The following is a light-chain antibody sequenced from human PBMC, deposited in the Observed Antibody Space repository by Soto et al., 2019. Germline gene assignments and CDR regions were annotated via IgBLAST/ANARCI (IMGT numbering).Light chain of an antibody. CDR2: GNS. V-gene: IGLV1-40*01. Sequence: QSVLTQPPSVSGAPGQRVTISCTGSSSNIGAGYDVHWYQQLPGTAPKLLIYGNSNRPSGVPDRFSGSKSGTSASLTIFGLQAEDEADYYCNSHTSSSTRPYVFGTGTKVTVL. CDR1: SSNIGAGYD. J-gene: IGLJ1*01. CDR3: NSHTSSSTRPYV.